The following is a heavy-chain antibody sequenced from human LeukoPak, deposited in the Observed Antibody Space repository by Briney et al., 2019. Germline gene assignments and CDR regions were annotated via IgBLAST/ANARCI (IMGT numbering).Heavy chain of an antibody. CDR2: INHSGST. CDR3: ARRYGSISGYFDY. V-gene: IGHV4-34*01. J-gene: IGHJ4*02. D-gene: IGHD3-10*01. Sequence: SETLSLTCAVYGGSFSGYYWSWIRQPPGKGLEWIGEINHSGSTNYNPSLKSRVTISVDTSKNQFSLKLSSVTAADTAVYYCARRYGSISGYFDYWGQGTLSPSPQ. CDR1: GGSFSGYY.